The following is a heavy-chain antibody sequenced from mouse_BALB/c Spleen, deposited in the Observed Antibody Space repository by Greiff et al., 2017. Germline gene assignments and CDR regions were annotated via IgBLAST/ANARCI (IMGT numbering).Heavy chain of an antibody. V-gene: IGHV1-9*01. Sequence: VQLQQSGAELMKPGASVKISCKATGYTFSSYWIEWVKQRPGHGLEWIGEILPGSGSTNYNEKFKGKATLTVDKSSSTAYMHLNSLTSEDSAVYYCARFFTTATFDYGGQGTTLTVSS. J-gene: IGHJ2*01. CDR3: ARFFTTATFDY. D-gene: IGHD1-2*01. CDR1: GYTFSSYW. CDR2: ILPGSGST.